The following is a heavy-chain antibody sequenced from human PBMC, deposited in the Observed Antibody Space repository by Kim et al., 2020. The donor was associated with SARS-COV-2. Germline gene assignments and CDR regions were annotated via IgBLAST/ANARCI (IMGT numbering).Heavy chain of an antibody. Sequence: SVKVSCKASGGDFNNYAFTWVRQAPGQGLEYMGGIIPVFGTLTYAQNFQGRVTITADVYTRTVYMELTSLRSEDTALYFCSRGRIAGGTENYFYYGMDAWGQGTTITVSS. D-gene: IGHD2-21*01. CDR3: SRGRIAGGTENYFYYGMDA. J-gene: IGHJ6*02. V-gene: IGHV1-69*13. CDR2: IIPVFGTL. CDR1: GGDFNNYA.